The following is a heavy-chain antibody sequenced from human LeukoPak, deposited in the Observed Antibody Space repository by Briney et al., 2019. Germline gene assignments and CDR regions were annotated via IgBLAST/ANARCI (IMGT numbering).Heavy chain of an antibody. CDR2: ISGSGYST. D-gene: IGHD2/OR15-2a*01. CDR3: AKDRYSLLRTTFDY. J-gene: IGHJ4*02. CDR1: GFTFSTCA. Sequence: GGSLRLSCAVSGFTFSTCAMSWVRQAPGKGLEWVSAISGSGYSTYYADSVKGRFTISRDNSKNTLYLQMSSLRAEDTAVYYCAKDRYSLLRTTFDYWGQGSLVTVSS. V-gene: IGHV3-23*01.